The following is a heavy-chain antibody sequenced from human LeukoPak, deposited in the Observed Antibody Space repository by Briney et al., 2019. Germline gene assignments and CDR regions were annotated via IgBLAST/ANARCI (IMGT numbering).Heavy chain of an antibody. CDR2: IIPIFGTA. CDR3: ARARGRVGELEPFDY. J-gene: IGHJ4*02. V-gene: IGHV1-69*05. Sequence: GSSVKVSCKASGGTFSSYAISWVRQAPGQGLEWMGGIIPIFGTANYAQKFQGRVTITTDEPTSTAYMELSSLRSEDTAVYYCARARGRVGELEPFDYWGQGTLVTVSS. D-gene: IGHD1-1*01. CDR1: GGTFSSYA.